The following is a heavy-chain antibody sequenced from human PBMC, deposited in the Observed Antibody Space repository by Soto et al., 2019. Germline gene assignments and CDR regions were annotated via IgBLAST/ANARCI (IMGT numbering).Heavy chain of an antibody. CDR1: GGSISSGGYY. V-gene: IGHV4-61*08. J-gene: IGHJ4*02. CDR3: ARRYGDYFDY. D-gene: IGHD4-17*01. Sequence: SETLSLTCAVSGGSISSGGYYWSWIRQPPGKGLEWIGYIYYSGSTNYNPSLKSRVTISVDTSKNQFSLKLSSVTAADTAVYYCARRYGDYFDYWGQGTLVTVSS. CDR2: IYYSGST.